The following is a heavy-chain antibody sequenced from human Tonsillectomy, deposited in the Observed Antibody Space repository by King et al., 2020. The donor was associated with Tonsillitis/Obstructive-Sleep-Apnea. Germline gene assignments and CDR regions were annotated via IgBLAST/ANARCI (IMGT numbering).Heavy chain of an antibody. CDR3: ARDPSCTNGVWANHYYYMDV. CDR1: GFTFSSYE. Sequence: VQLVESGGGLVQPGGSLRLSCAASGFTFSSYEMNWVRQAPGKGLEWVSYISSGGTTIYYADSVKGRFTISRDNAKNSLYLQMNSLRAEDTAVYYCARDPSCTNGVWANHYYYMDVWGKGTTVTVSS. J-gene: IGHJ6*03. D-gene: IGHD2-8*01. V-gene: IGHV3-48*03. CDR2: ISSGGTTI.